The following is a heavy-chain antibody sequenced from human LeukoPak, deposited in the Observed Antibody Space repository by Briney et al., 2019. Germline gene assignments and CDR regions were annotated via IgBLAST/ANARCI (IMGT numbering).Heavy chain of an antibody. D-gene: IGHD3-10*01. J-gene: IGHJ6*02. CDR1: GFTFSSYA. V-gene: IGHV3-23*01. CDR3: AKFLVVRGVITYYYYGMDV. CDR2: ISGSSGST. Sequence: GGSLRLSCAASGFTFSSYAMSWVRQAPGKGLEWVSAISGSSGSTYYADSVKGRFTISRDNSKNTLYLQMNSLRAEDTAVYYCAKFLVVRGVITYYYYGMDVWGQGTTVTVSS.